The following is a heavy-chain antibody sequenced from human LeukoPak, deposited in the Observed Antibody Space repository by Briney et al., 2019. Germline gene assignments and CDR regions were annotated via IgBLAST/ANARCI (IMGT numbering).Heavy chain of an antibody. V-gene: IGHV4-39*01. D-gene: IGHD1-7*01. CDR3: ARRNYYFDF. J-gene: IGHJ4*02. CDR1: GGSKSNPNCY. Sequence: SETLSLTCTVSGGSKSNPNCYWGWIRQPPGKGLEWIASIYYSGSTYYNPSLKSRVTISVDTSKSQFSLRLSSVTAADTAVYYCARRNYYFDFWGQGTLVTVSS. CDR2: IYYSGST.